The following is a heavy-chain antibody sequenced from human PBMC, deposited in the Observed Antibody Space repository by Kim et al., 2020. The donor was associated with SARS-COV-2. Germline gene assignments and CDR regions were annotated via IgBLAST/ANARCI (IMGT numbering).Heavy chain of an antibody. CDR3: ARVSGSYDYGDYYGMDV. CDR1: GFTFSSYS. J-gene: IGHJ6*02. Sequence: GGSLRLSCAASGFTFSSYSMNWVRQAPGKGLEWVSSISSSSSYIYYADSVKGRFTISRDNAKNSLYLQMNSLRAEDTAVYYCARVSGSYDYGDYYGMDVWGQGTTVTVSS. V-gene: IGHV3-21*04. CDR2: ISSSSSYI. D-gene: IGHD4-17*01.